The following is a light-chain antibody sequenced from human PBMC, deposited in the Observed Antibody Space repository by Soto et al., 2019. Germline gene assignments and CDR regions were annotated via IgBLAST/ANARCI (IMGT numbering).Light chain of an antibody. V-gene: IGLV1-44*01. Sequence: QSVLTQPPSASGTPGQRVTISCSGSSSNIGSNTVNWYQQLPGTAPKLVIYSNNQRPSGVPDRFSGSKSGTSASLAISRLQSEDEADYYCVAWDDSLNGYVVIGGGTKLTVL. J-gene: IGLJ2*01. CDR1: SSNIGSNT. CDR3: VAWDDSLNGYVV. CDR2: SNN.